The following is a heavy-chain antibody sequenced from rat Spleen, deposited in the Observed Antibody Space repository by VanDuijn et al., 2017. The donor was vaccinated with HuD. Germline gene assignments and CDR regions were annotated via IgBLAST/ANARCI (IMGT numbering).Heavy chain of an antibody. CDR1: GFTFSDYA. CDR3: ARHGRGERTYYYVLDA. J-gene: IGHJ4*01. CDR2: INYDGRST. V-gene: IGHV5-17*01. D-gene: IGHD4-3*01. Sequence: EVQLVESGGGLVQPGRYLKFSCAASGFTFSDYAMAWVRQSPKKGLEWVATINYDGRSTFYRDSVRARFTISRDNAKSILYLEMDSLQSEDTADYYCARHGRGERTYYYVLDAWGQGASVTVSS.